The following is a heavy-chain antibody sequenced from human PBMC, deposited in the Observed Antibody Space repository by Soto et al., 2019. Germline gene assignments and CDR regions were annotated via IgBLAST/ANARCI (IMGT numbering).Heavy chain of an antibody. CDR2: ISSSSSTI. J-gene: IGHJ4*02. V-gene: IGHV3-48*01. CDR1: GFTFSSYS. Sequence: PGGSLRLSCAASGFTFSSYSMNWVRQAPGKGLEWVSYISSSSSTIYYADSVKGRFTISRDNAKNSLYLQMNSLRAEDTAVYYCARDGYCGGGSSYSFMLDYWGQGTLVTVSS. D-gene: IGHD2-15*01. CDR3: ARDGYCGGGSSYSFMLDY.